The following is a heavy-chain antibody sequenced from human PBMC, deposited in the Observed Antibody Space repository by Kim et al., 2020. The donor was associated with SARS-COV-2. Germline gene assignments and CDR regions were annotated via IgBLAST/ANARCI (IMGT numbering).Heavy chain of an antibody. J-gene: IGHJ5*01. V-gene: IGHV3-23*01. D-gene: IGHD4-17*01. CDR3: AKDSGNDYGDQLDS. Sequence: DSGKGRFTISRDNSKNTLYLQMNSLRAEDTAIYHCAKDSGNDYGDQLDSWGQGTLVTVSS.